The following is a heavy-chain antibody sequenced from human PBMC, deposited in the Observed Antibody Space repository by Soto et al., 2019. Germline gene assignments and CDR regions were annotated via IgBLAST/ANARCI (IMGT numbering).Heavy chain of an antibody. J-gene: IGHJ4*02. Sequence: SLRLSCAASGFTFSSYAMSWVRQAPGKGLVWVSRINPDGSATNYADSVKGRFTISRDNAKNTLYLQMNSLRAEDTAVFYCGRGGSDSPMAPGYWGQGTLVTVSS. CDR1: GFTFSSYA. CDR3: GRGGSDSPMAPGY. D-gene: IGHD5-18*01. V-gene: IGHV3-74*01. CDR2: INPDGSAT.